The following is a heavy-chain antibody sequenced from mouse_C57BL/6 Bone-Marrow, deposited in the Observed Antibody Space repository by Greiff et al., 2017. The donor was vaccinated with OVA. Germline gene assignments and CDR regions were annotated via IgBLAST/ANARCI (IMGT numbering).Heavy chain of an antibody. Sequence: VQLKESGPGMVKPSQSLSLTCTVTGYSITSGYDWHWIRHFPGNKLEWMGYISYSGSTNYNPSLKSRISITHDTSKNHFFLKLNSVTTEDTATYYCARGGWLLFFDYWGQGTTLTVSS. D-gene: IGHD2-3*01. CDR2: ISYSGST. CDR3: ARGGWLLFFDY. V-gene: IGHV3-1*01. CDR1: GYSITSGYD. J-gene: IGHJ2*01.